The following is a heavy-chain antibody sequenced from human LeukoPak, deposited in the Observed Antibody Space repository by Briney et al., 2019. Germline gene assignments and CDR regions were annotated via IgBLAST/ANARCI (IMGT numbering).Heavy chain of an antibody. D-gene: IGHD4-23*01. CDR3: AKDAVTRDY. J-gene: IGHJ4*02. Sequence: GGSLRLSCAASGFTYRTYAMHWVRQAPGKGLEWVAFTSLDGTHTYYADSVKGRFTISRDNSKNTLYLQMNSLRAEDTAVYYCAKDAVTRDYWGQGTLVTVSS. CDR1: GFTYRTYA. CDR2: TSLDGTHT. V-gene: IGHV3-30-3*01.